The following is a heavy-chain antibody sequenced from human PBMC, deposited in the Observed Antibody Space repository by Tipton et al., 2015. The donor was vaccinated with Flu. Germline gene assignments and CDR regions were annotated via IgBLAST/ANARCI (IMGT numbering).Heavy chain of an antibody. CDR1: GGSISSYY. V-gene: IGHV4-59*08. D-gene: IGHD4-11*01. CDR3: ARRDYSNYVSEPKNWFDP. CDR2: VHRTGSP. Sequence: TLSLTCTVSGGSISSYYWSWIRQPPGKGLEWIGNVHRTGSPYYNPSLRSRVTIAVDGPKNQFSLRLTSVTAADTAVYYCARRDYSNYVSEPKNWFDPWGQGTLVTVSS. J-gene: IGHJ5*02.